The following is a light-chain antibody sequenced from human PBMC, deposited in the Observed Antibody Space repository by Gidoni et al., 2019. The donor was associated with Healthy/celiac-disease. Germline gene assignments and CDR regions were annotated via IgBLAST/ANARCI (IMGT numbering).Light chain of an antibody. V-gene: IGKV1-5*01. Sequence: DIQVTQSTSTLSTSVGDRVTITCRASQSISSWLAWYQQKPGKAPKLLIYDASSLESGVPSRFSGSGSGTEFTLTISSLQPDDFATYYCHQYNSYSPYTFGQGTKLEIK. CDR3: HQYNSYSPYT. CDR1: QSISSW. CDR2: DAS. J-gene: IGKJ2*01.